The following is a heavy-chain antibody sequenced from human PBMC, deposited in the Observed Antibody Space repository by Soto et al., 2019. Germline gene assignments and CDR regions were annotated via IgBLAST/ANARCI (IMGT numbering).Heavy chain of an antibody. CDR2: IWYDGSNK. J-gene: IGHJ4*02. CDR3: ARDVEMATFHYFDY. D-gene: IGHD5-12*01. Sequence: PGGSLRLSCAASGFTFSSYGMHWVRQAPGKGLEWVAVIWYDGSNKYYADSVKGRFTISRDNSKNTLYLQMNSLRAEDTAVYYCARDVEMATFHYFDYWGQGTLVTVSS. CDR1: GFTFSSYG. V-gene: IGHV3-33*01.